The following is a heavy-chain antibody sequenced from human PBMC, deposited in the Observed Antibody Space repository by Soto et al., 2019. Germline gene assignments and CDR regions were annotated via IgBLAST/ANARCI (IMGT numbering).Heavy chain of an antibody. J-gene: IGHJ6*02. Sequence: ASVKVSCKASGYTFTGYYMHWVRQAPGQGREWMGWINPNSGGTNYAQKFQGWVTMTRDTSISTAYMELSRLRSDDTAVYYCARATTVKGYYYYYGMDVWGQGTTVTVSS. CDR1: GYTFTGYY. V-gene: IGHV1-2*04. CDR2: INPNSGGT. D-gene: IGHD4-17*01. CDR3: ARATTVKGYYYYYGMDV.